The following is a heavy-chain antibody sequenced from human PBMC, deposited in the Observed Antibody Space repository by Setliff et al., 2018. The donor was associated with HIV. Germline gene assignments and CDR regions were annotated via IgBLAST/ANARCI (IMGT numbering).Heavy chain of an antibody. V-gene: IGHV4-34*01. Sequence: PSETLSLTCAVYGGSFSGYYWSWIRQPPGKGLEWIGEINHGGSTDSNPSLKNRVTISVDTSKNQFSLNLTSVTAADTAVYYCARVASYDFWSGYLHYFDYWGQGTPVTVSS. CDR3: ARVASYDFWSGYLHYFDY. CDR1: GGSFSGYY. CDR2: INHGGST. J-gene: IGHJ4*02. D-gene: IGHD3-3*01.